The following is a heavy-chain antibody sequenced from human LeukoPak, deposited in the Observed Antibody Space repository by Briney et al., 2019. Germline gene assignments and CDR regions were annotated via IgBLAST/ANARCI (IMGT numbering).Heavy chain of an antibody. CDR2: ISGSGGST. D-gene: IGHD2-2*01. CDR3: AKDLVVVPASELGMRPLFDY. CDR1: GFTFSSYS. Sequence: GGSLRLSCAASGFTFSSYSMNWVRQAPGKGLEWVSAISGSGGSTYYADSVKGRFTISRDNSKNTLYLQMNSLRAEDTAVYYCAKDLVVVPASELGMRPLFDYWGQGTLVTVSS. V-gene: IGHV3-23*01. J-gene: IGHJ4*02.